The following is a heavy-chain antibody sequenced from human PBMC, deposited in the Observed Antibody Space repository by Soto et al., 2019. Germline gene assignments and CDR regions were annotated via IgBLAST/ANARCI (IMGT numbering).Heavy chain of an antibody. CDR3: ARDYGIAVAGPLDY. CDR1: GYTFTSYA. Sequence: ASVKVSCKASGYTFTSYAMHWVRQAPGQRLEWMGWINAGNGNTKYSQKFQGRVTITRDTSASTAYMELSSLRSEDTAVYYCARDYGIAVAGPLDYWGQGTLVTVSS. V-gene: IGHV1-3*01. D-gene: IGHD6-19*01. J-gene: IGHJ4*02. CDR2: INAGNGNT.